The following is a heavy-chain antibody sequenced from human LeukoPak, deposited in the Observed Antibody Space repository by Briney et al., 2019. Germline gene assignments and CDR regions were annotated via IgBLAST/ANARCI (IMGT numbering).Heavy chain of an antibody. CDR3: ARSANAFDI. V-gene: IGHV4-34*01. CDR1: GWSVSSYY. Sequence: SETLSLTCAVSGWSVSSYYWTSIRQPPGKGPEWIGKISHSGSTNYNPSLKSRVTISVDTSKNQFSLNLSSVTAADTAVYYCARSANAFDIWGQGTMVTVSS. CDR2: ISHSGST. J-gene: IGHJ3*02.